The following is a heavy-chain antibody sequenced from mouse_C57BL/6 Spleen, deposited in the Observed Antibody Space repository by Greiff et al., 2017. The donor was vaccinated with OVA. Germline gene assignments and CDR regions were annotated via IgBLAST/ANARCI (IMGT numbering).Heavy chain of an antibody. D-gene: IGHD3-2*02. V-gene: IGHV1-50*01. CDR2: IDPSDSYT. Sequence: QVQLQQPGAELVKPGASVKLSCKASGYTFTSYWMQWVKQRPGQGLEWIGEIDPSDSYTNYNQKFKGKATLTVDTSSSTAYMQLSSLTSEDSAVYYCARLGQLRLRFAYWGQGTLVTVSA. J-gene: IGHJ3*01. CDR3: ARLGQLRLRFAY. CDR1: GYTFTSYW.